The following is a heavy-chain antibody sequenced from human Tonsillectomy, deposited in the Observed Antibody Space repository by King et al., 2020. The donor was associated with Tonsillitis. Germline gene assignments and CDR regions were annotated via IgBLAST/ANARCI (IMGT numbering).Heavy chain of an antibody. CDR2: IKQDESRK. Sequence: VQLVESGGGLVQPGGSLRLSCEASGFTFSSYWMTWVRQAPGKGLEWVANIKQDESRKYYVDSVGGQFTISRDNARNSLYLQMNSLRAEDTAVYYCARDLNPCDSDACYDAFDIGGQGTVVTVSS. D-gene: IGHD3-16*01. CDR1: GFTFSSYW. J-gene: IGHJ3*02. V-gene: IGHV3-7*03. CDR3: ARDLNPCDSDACYDAFDI.